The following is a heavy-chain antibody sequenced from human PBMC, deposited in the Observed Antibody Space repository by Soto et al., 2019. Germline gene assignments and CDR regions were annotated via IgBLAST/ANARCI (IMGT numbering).Heavy chain of an antibody. V-gene: IGHV3-33*01. J-gene: IGHJ4*02. D-gene: IGHD4-17*01. CDR1: GFTFSNYG. Sequence: GGSLRLSCAASGFTFSNYGMHWVRQAPGKGLVWVAVIWYDGSNKYYADSVKGRFTISRDNSKNTLYLQMNTLRAEDTAVYYCARHKGGDTYYFDYWGQGTLVTVSS. CDR2: IWYDGSNK. CDR3: ARHKGGDTYYFDY.